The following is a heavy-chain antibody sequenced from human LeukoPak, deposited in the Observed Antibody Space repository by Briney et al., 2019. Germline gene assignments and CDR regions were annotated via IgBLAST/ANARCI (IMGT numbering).Heavy chain of an antibody. V-gene: IGHV3-53*05. J-gene: IGHJ6*03. D-gene: IGHD3-10*01. CDR2: LYSGGTI. CDR3: ARDLKYGSGKKTNYYYYYMDV. CDR1: GFTVSSNY. Sequence: GGSLRLSCAVSGFTVSSNYMSWVRQAPGKGLEWVSVLYSGGTIYYEDSVKGRFTISRDNSKNTLYLQMNSLRSDDTAVYYCARDLKYGSGKKTNYYYYYMDVWGKGTTVTVSS.